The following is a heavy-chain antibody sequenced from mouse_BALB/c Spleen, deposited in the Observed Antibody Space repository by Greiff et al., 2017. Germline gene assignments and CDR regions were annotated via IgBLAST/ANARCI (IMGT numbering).Heavy chain of an antibody. J-gene: IGHJ1*01. CDR2: IYPGDGDT. CDR1: GYTFTSYW. V-gene: IGHV1-87*01. CDR3: ARGYYEYFDV. Sequence: QVQLKESGAELARPGASVKLSCKASGYTFTSYWMQWVKQRPGQGLEWIGAIYPGDGDTRYTQKFKGKATLTADKSSSTAYMQLSSLASEDSAVYYCARGYYEYFDVWGAGTTVTVSS. D-gene: IGHD2-4*01.